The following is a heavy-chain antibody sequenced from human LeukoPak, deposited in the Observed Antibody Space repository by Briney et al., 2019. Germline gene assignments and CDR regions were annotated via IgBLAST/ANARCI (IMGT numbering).Heavy chain of an antibody. J-gene: IGHJ4*02. D-gene: IGHD3-10*01. CDR3: AKTKWFGELSLDY. CDR2: ISGSGGST. CDR1: GFTFSSYA. Sequence: GGSLRLSCAASGFTFSSYAMSWVRQAPGKGLEWVSAISGSGGSTYYADSVKGRFTISRGNSKNTLYLQMNSLRAEDTAVYYCAKTKWFGELSLDYWGQGTLVTVSS. V-gene: IGHV3-23*01.